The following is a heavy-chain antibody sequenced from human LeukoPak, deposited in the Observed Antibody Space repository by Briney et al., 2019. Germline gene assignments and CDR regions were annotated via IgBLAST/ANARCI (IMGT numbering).Heavy chain of an antibody. D-gene: IGHD3-22*01. CDR2: ISSSSRYI. CDR1: GFTFSSYA. V-gene: IGHV3-21*01. CDR3: ARDLYDYDSSGYPRGMDV. Sequence: PGGSLRLSCAASGFTFSSYAMSWVRQAPGKGLEWVSSISSSSRYIYYADSVKGRFTISRDNAKNSLYLQMNSLRAEDTAVYYCARDLYDYDSSGYPRGMDVWGQGTTVTVSS. J-gene: IGHJ6*02.